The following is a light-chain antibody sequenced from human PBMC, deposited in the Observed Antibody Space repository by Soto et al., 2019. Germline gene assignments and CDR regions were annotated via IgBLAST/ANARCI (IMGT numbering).Light chain of an antibody. J-gene: IGKJ2*01. CDR1: QSISYW. V-gene: IGKV1-5*03. CDR3: QQYKTYPYT. Sequence: IQMTHSPSTLSASVGDRVTITCRASQSISYWLAWYQQKPGKAPKLLIYKASSLESGVSSRFSGSGSGTEFTLTISSLQPDDFATYYCQQYKTYPYTFGQGTKLEIK. CDR2: KAS.